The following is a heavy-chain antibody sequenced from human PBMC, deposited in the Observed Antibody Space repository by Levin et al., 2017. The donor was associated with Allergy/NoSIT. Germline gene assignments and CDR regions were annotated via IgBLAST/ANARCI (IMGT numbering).Heavy chain of an antibody. D-gene: IGHD6-19*01. J-gene: IGHJ3*02. Sequence: SCAASGFTFNTYNMHWVRQAPGKGLEWVSSISASSNYIYYADSVRGRFTISRDNAKNSLYLQMHSLRAEDTAICYCAKDSSSGYYLPDAFDIWGQGTMITVSS. V-gene: IGHV3-21*01. CDR3: AKDSSSGYYLPDAFDI. CDR1: GFTFNTYN. CDR2: ISASSNYI.